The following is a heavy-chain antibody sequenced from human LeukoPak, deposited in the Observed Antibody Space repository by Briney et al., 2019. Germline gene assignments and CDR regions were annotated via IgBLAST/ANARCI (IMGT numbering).Heavy chain of an antibody. Sequence: GGSLRLSCAASGFTVSSNYMSWVRQAPGKGLEWVSLIYSDDDAHYPDSVKGRFTISRDNSKNTLYLQMNSLRAEDTAVYYCAREGYYDTSGTSRAFDIWGQGTMVTVSS. V-gene: IGHV3-66*02. D-gene: IGHD3-22*01. CDR1: GFTVSSNY. CDR2: IYSDDDA. J-gene: IGHJ3*02. CDR3: AREGYYDTSGTSRAFDI.